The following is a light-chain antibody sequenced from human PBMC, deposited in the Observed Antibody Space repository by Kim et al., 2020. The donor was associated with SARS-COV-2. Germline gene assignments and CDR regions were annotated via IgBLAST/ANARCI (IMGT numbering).Light chain of an antibody. V-gene: IGLV3-1*01. J-gene: IGLJ1*01. CDR2: QDS. CDR3: QAWVSSTGSV. CDR1: KLGDKY. Sequence: SYELTQSPSVSVSPGQTASITCSGDKLGDKYACWYQQKPGQSPVLVIYQDSKRPSGIPERFSGSNSGNTATLTISGTQAMDEADYYCQAWVSSTGSVFGT.